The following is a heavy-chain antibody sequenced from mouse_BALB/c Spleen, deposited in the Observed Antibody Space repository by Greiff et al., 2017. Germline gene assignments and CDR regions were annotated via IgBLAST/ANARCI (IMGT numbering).Heavy chain of an antibody. CDR2: ISTYYGDA. Sequence: VQLQQSGAELVRPGVSVKISCKGSGYTFTDYAMHWVKQSHAKSLEWIGVISTYYGDASYNQKFKGKATMTVDKSSSTAYMELARLTSEDSAIYYCARSANWDVDFDYWGQGTTLTVSS. J-gene: IGHJ2*01. D-gene: IGHD4-1*01. V-gene: IGHV1S137*01. CDR1: GYTFTDYA. CDR3: ARSANWDVDFDY.